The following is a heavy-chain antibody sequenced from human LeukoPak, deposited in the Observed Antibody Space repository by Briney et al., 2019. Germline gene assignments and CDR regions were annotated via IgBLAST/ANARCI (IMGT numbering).Heavy chain of an antibody. CDR2: ISSHSSYI. D-gene: IGHD2-8*01. J-gene: IGHJ3*02. Sequence: GGSLRLSCAASGFIFSDYSMTWVRQAPGKGLEWVSSISSHSSYIYYADSVKGRFTISRDNAKNSLFLQMNTLRAEDMAVYYCARESDNGGNHDAFDIWGQGTMVTVSS. V-gene: IGHV3-21*01. CDR1: GFIFSDYS. CDR3: ARESDNGGNHDAFDI.